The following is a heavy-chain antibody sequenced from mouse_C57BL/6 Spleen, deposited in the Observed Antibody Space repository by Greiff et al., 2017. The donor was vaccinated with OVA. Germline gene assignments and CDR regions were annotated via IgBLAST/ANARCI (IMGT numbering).Heavy chain of an antibody. J-gene: IGHJ2*01. CDR2: IYPRDGST. D-gene: IGHD1-1*01. V-gene: IGHV1-78*01. CDR3: AYYYGSSHPFDY. CDR1: GYTFTYHT. Sequence: VQLQQSDAELVKPGASVKISCKVSGYTFTYHTIHWMKQRPEQGLEWIGYIYPRDGSTKYNEKFKGKATLTADKSSSTAYMQLNSLTSEDSAVYFCAYYYGSSHPFDYWGQGTTLTVSS.